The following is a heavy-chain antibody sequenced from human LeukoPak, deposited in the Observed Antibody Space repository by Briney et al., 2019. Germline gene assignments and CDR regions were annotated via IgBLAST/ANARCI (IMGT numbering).Heavy chain of an antibody. V-gene: IGHV3-7*03. CDR3: ARSPTKRVTEDY. CDR1: GFTLSSYW. D-gene: IGHD2-8*01. CDR2: IKQDGSES. J-gene: IGHJ4*02. Sequence: GGSLRLSCVASGFTLSSYWTSWVRQAPGKGLEWVANIKQDGSESYYVDSVKGRFTISRDIAKNSLSLQMNSLRAEDTAVYYCARSPTKRVTEDYWGQGTLVTVSS.